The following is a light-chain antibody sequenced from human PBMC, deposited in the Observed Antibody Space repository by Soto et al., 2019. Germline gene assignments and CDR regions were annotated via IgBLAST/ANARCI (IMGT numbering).Light chain of an antibody. CDR3: QQLSSCPLT. J-gene: IGKJ4*01. CDR2: AAS. V-gene: IGKV1-9*01. Sequence: DIQLTQSPSSLSPSAGDRVTITCRASQGISTYLAWYQHKPGKSPKLLIYAASTVQSGVPSRFRGSGSGTEFTLTISSLQPEDFATYYCQQLSSCPLTFGGGTKVEIK. CDR1: QGISTY.